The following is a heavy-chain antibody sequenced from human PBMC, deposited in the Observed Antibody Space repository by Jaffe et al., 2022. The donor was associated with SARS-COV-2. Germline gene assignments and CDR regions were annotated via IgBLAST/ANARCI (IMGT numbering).Heavy chain of an antibody. CDR1: GGSFSGYY. CDR2: INHSGST. CDR3: ARGLPSRYSSGWLIVTDQKYYFDY. J-gene: IGHJ4*02. D-gene: IGHD6-19*01. V-gene: IGHV4-34*01. Sequence: QVQLQQWGAGLLKPSETLSLTCAVYGGSFSGYYWSWIRQPPGKGLEWIGEINHSGSTNYNPSLKSRVTISVDTSKNQFSLKLSSVTAADTAVYYCARGLPSRYSSGWLIVTDQKYYFDYWGQGTLVTVSS.